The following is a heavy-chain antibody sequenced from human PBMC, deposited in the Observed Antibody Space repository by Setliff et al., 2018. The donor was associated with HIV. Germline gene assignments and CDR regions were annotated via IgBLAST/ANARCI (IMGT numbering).Heavy chain of an antibody. CDR3: ARGYCSSTSCYGIYYFDN. CDR1: GYTFTTYA. V-gene: IGHV1-3*01. D-gene: IGHD2-2*01. CDR2: INAGNGNT. J-gene: IGHJ4*02. Sequence: ASVKVSCKASGYTFTTYAIHWVRQAPGQRLEFMGWINAGNGNTKYSQRFQGRVTMTTDTSTSTAYMELRSLRSDDTAVYYCARGYCSSTSCYGIYYFDNWGQGTPVTVSS.